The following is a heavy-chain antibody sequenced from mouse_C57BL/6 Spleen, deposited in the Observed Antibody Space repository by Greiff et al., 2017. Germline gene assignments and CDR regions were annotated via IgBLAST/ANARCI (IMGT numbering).Heavy chain of an antibody. J-gene: IGHJ1*03. Sequence: VQLQQSGAELVKPGASVKISCKASGYAFSSYWMNWVKQRPGKGLEWIGQIYPGDGDTNYNGKFKGKATLTADKSSSPAYMQLSSLTSEDSAVYFCARGNSNWYFDVWGTGTTVTVSS. D-gene: IGHD2-5*01. CDR2: IYPGDGDT. CDR3: ARGNSNWYFDV. V-gene: IGHV1-80*01. CDR1: GYAFSSYW.